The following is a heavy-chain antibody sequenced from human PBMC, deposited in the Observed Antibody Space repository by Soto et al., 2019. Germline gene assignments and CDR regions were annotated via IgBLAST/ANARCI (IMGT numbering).Heavy chain of an antibody. J-gene: IGHJ5*02. Sequence: EVQLVVSGGGLVQPGGSLRLSCAASGFTFSSYSMNWVRQAPGKGLEWLSYISSSSSAIYYADSVKGRFTISRDNAQNSLYLQMNSLRDEDTAVYYCASSGDYGNWFDPWGQRTLVTVSS. V-gene: IGHV3-48*02. CDR3: ASSGDYGNWFDP. CDR2: ISSSSSAI. D-gene: IGHD4-17*01. CDR1: GFTFSSYS.